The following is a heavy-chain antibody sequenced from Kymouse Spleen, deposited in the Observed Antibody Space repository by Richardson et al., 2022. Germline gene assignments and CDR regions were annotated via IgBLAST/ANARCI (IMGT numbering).Heavy chain of an antibody. D-gene: IGHD3-10*01. CDR1: GGSFSGYY. CDR3: ARGGYGSGSWYYGMDV. J-gene: IGHJ6*02. Sequence: QVQLQQWGAGLLKPSETLSLTCAVYGGSFSGYYWSWIRQPPGKGLEWIGEINHSGSTNYNPSLKSRVTISVDTSKNQFSLKLSSVTAADTAVYYCARGGYGSGSWYYGMDVWGQGTTVTVSS. V-gene: IGHV4-34*01. CDR2: INHSGST.